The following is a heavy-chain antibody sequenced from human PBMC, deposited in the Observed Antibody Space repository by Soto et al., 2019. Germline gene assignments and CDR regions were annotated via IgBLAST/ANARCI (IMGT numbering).Heavy chain of an antibody. CDR3: VSSKIVGRPG. D-gene: IGHD6-6*01. CDR2: INQDESEK. CDR1: GFSFRTFW. V-gene: IGHV3-7*01. Sequence: QLVETGGGSVQPGGSLRLSCAASGFSFRTFWMAWVRQPPGKGLEWVANINQDESEKHYMDSVKGRVTISRDNAKSSLFLQMNSLRAEDTAVYYCVSSKIVGRPGGGQGTMVTVSS. J-gene: IGHJ3*01.